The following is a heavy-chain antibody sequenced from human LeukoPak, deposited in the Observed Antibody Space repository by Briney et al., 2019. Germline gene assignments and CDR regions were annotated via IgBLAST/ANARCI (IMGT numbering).Heavy chain of an antibody. Sequence: QSGGSLRLSCAASGFTFSSYAMSWVRQAPGKGLEWVSAISGSGGSTYYADSVKGRFTISRDNSKNTLYLQMNSLRAEDTAVYYCAKKSRWSLXSGHFDYWGQGTLVTVSS. CDR1: GFTFSSYA. CDR3: AKKSRWSLXSGHFDY. V-gene: IGHV3-23*01. J-gene: IGHJ4*02. CDR2: ISGSGGST. D-gene: IGHD4-23*01.